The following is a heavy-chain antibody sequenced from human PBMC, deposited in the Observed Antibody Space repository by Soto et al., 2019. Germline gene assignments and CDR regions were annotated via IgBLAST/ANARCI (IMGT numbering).Heavy chain of an antibody. CDR2: IYPGDSDT. V-gene: IGHV5-51*01. CDR1: GYRFSDYW. Sequence: EVQLVQSGAAVKKPGESLKISCKGAGYRFSDYWIGWVRQMPGQGLERMGIIYPGDSDTRYSPSFQGQVTISVDKSFNTAYLQWGSLKASDTARYYCARHRDYSLDYWGQGNLVTVSS. CDR3: ARHRDYSLDY. J-gene: IGHJ4*02. D-gene: IGHD4-4*01.